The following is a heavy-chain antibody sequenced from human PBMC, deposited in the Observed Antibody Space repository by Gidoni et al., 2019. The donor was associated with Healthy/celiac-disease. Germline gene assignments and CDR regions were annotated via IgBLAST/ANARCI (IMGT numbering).Heavy chain of an antibody. CDR1: GFTFGAYA. CDR2: IRSKAYGGTT. D-gene: IGHD2-15*01. J-gene: IGHJ4*02. CDR3: TRENAYCSGGSCYGVFDY. Sequence: EVQLVESGGGLVKPGRSLRLSCTASGFTFGAYAMSWFRQAPGKGLEWVGFIRSKAYGGTTEYAASVKGRFAISRDDSKSIAYLQMNSLKTEDTAVYYCTRENAYCSGGSCYGVFDYWGQGTLVTVSS. V-gene: IGHV3-49*05.